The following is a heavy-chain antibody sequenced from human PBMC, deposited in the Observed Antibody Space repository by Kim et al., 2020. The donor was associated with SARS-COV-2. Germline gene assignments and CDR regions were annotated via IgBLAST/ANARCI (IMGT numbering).Heavy chain of an antibody. D-gene: IGHD6-13*01. J-gene: IGHJ4*02. CDR1: GYTFTGYY. Sequence: ASVKVSCKASGYTFTGYYMHWVRQAPGQGLEWMGWINPNSGGTNYAQKFQGRVTMTRDTSISTAYMELSRLRSDDTAVYYGARDPQRADSRADYWGQGTLVTVSS. CDR2: INPNSGGT. CDR3: ARDPQRADSRADY. V-gene: IGHV1-2*02.